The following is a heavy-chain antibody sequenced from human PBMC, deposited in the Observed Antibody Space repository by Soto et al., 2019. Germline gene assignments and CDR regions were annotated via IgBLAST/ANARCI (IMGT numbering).Heavy chain of an antibody. J-gene: IGHJ4*02. Sequence: SETLSLTCTVSGGSISSSSYKWGWIRQPPGKSLEWIGNIFYSGSTYYNTSLKSRVTLSVDTSKNKFSLTLSSVTAADTAVYYCARYAAVAGILDYWGQGTLVTVSS. CDR1: GGSISSSSYK. D-gene: IGHD6-19*01. CDR3: ARYAAVAGILDY. CDR2: IFYSGST. V-gene: IGHV4-39*01.